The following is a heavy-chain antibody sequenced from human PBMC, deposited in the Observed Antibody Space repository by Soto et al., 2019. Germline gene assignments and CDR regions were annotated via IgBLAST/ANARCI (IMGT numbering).Heavy chain of an antibody. CDR1: GFTVSSNY. CDR2: IYSGGST. CDR3: ARVKRHDYDPYYMDV. Sequence: GGSLRLSCAASGFTVSSNYMSWVRQAPGKGLEWVSVIYSGGSTYYADSVKGRFTISRHNSKNTLYLQMNSLRAEDTAVYYCARVKRHDYDPYYMDVWGKGTTVTVSS. V-gene: IGHV3-53*04. J-gene: IGHJ6*03. D-gene: IGHD4-17*01.